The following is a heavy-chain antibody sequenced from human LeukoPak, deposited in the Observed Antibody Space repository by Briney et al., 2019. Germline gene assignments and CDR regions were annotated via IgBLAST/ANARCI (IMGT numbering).Heavy chain of an antibody. Sequence: GGSLRLSCAASGFTFSSYTMSWVRQAPGKGLEWVSAISGSGGSTYYADSVKGRFTISRDNAKNSLYLQMNSLRAEDTAVYYCARDCSGGSCYERSFDYWGQGTLVTVSS. CDR1: GFTFSSYT. CDR3: ARDCSGGSCYERSFDY. CDR2: ISGSGGST. D-gene: IGHD2-15*01. V-gene: IGHV3-23*01. J-gene: IGHJ4*02.